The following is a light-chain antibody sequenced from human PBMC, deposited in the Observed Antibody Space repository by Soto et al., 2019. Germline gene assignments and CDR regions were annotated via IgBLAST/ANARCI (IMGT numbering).Light chain of an antibody. CDR1: SGYSNYK. J-gene: IGLJ2*01. Sequence: QPVLTQPPSASASPGASVTLTCTLSSGYSNYKVDWYQQRPGKGPRFVMRVGTGGIVGSKGDGIPDRFSVLGSGLNRYLTIKNIQEEDESDYHCGADHGSGSNFVVVFGGGTKVTVL. V-gene: IGLV9-49*01. CDR3: GADHGSGSNFVVV. CDR2: VGTGGIVG.